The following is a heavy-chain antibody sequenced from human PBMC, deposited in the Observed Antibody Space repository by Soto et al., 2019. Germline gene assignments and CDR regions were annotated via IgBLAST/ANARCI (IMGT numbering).Heavy chain of an antibody. V-gene: IGHV4-39*05. Sequence: SETPSLTCTVSGCSISSSTYYWGWVRQPPGKGLEWIGNIYYSGSTYYNPSLKSRVTISVDTSKKQFSLKLSSVTAADTAVYNCATFNYYDGTRLDYRGQGTPDTVTP. CDR2: IYYSGST. CDR1: GCSISSSTYY. CDR3: ATFNYYDGTRLDY. J-gene: IGHJ4*02. D-gene: IGHD3-22*01.